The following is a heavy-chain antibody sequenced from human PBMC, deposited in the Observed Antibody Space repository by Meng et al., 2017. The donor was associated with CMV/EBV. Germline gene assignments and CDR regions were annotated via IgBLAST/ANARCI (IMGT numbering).Heavy chain of an antibody. D-gene: IGHD3-16*01. J-gene: IGHJ3*02. CDR1: GFTFSSYD. Sequence: GESLKISCAASGFTFSSYDMHWVRQATGKGLEWVSAIGTAGDTYYPGSVKGRFTISRENAKNSLYPQMNSLRAGDTAVYYCARGGPLRGFDIWGQGTMVTVSS. CDR3: ARGGPLRGFDI. CDR2: IGTAGDT. V-gene: IGHV3-13*01.